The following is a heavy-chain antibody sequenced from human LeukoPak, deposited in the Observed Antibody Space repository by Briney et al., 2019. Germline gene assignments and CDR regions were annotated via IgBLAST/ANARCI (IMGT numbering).Heavy chain of an antibody. CDR2: ISGSGGST. CDR1: GFTFSSYA. D-gene: IGHD2-21*01. V-gene: IGHV3-23*01. Sequence: PGGSLRLSCAASGFTFSSYAMSWVREAPGKGLEWVSAISGSGGSTYYADSVKGRFTISRDNSKNTLYLQMNSLRAEDTAVNYCAKERAYCGGDCPDWFVPWGQGTLVTVSS. J-gene: IGHJ5*02. CDR3: AKERAYCGGDCPDWFVP.